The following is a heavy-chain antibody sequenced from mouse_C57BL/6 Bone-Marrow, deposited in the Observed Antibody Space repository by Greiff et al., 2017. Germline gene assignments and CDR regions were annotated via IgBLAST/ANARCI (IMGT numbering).Heavy chain of an antibody. V-gene: IGHV3-6*01. D-gene: IGHD1-1*01. J-gene: IGHJ1*03. CDR1: GYSITSGYY. CDR3: ARHDDSSYDGYFDV. Sequence: EVQLQQSGPGLVKPSQSLSLTCSVTGYSITSGYYWNWIRQFPGNKLEWMGYISYDGSNNYNPSLNNRISITRDTSKNQFFLKLNSVTTEDAATYYCARHDDSSYDGYFDVWGTGTTVTVSS. CDR2: ISYDGSN.